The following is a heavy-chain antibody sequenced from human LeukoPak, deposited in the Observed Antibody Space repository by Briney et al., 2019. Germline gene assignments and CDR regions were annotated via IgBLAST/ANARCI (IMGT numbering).Heavy chain of an antibody. Sequence: GGSLRLSCAASGVTFSNYGMHWVRQAPGKGLGWVGFIPYDGSNEYYADSVKGRFTISRDNSNNTLYLEMNRLRAEYTAMYYCAKDRGIAAAYYFMDVWSKGTTVTVSS. CDR3: AKDRGIAAAYYFMDV. J-gene: IGHJ6*03. CDR2: IPYDGSNE. D-gene: IGHD6-13*01. CDR1: GVTFSNYG. V-gene: IGHV3-30*02.